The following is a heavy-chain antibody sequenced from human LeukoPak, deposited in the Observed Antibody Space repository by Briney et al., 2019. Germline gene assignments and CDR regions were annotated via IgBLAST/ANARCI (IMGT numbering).Heavy chain of an antibody. CDR2: ISAYNGNT. J-gene: IGHJ5*02. Sequence: ASVKVSCKASGYTFTSYGISWVRQAPGQGLEWMGWISAYNGNTNYAQKLQGRVTMTTDTSTSTAYMELRSLRSDDTAVYYCARGYCSSTSCYVRGQDWFDPWGQGTLVTVSS. D-gene: IGHD2-2*01. V-gene: IGHV1-18*01. CDR3: ARGYCSSTSCYVRGQDWFDP. CDR1: GYTFTSYG.